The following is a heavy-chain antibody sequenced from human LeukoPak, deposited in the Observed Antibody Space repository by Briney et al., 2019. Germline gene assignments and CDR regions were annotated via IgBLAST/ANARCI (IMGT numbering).Heavy chain of an antibody. D-gene: IGHD2-2*01. CDR3: ARGAQLLRPTSVEGAFDI. CDR1: GGSIRRYY. J-gene: IGHJ3*02. Sequence: PSETLSLTCTVSGGSIRRYYWSWIRQPPGKGVEWIGDIYYSGSTNYNPSLKSRVTISVDTSKNQFSLKLSSVTAADTAVYYCARGAQLLRPTSVEGAFDIWGQGTMVTVSS. CDR2: IYYSGST. V-gene: IGHV4-59*01.